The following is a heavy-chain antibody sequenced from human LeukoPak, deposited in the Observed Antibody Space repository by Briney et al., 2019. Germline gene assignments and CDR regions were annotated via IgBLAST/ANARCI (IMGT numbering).Heavy chain of an antibody. CDR1: GYSISSGYY. Sequence: SETLSLTCTVSGYSISSGYYWGWIRQPPGKGLEWFGSIYHSGSTYSNPSLKSRVTISVAPPKNQCSLKLSSVTAADTAVYYCARVRITIFGVVTNHDFDYWGQGTLVTVSS. J-gene: IGHJ4*02. CDR2: IYHSGST. D-gene: IGHD3-3*01. V-gene: IGHV4-38-2*02. CDR3: ARVRITIFGVVTNHDFDY.